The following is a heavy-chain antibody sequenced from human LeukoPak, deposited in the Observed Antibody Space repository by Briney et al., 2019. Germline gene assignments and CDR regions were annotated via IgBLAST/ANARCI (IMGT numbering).Heavy chain of an antibody. J-gene: IGHJ4*02. CDR2: IKSKTDGGTT. D-gene: IGHD4-23*01. CDR3: AKAPYYGGNSEGTRGGAYYFDY. V-gene: IGHV3-15*01. CDR1: GFTFSNAW. Sequence: GGSLRLSCAASGFTFSNAWMSWVRQAPGKGLEWVGRIKSKTDGGTTDYAAPVKGRFTISRDDSKNTLYLQMNSLRAEDTAVYYCAKAPYYGGNSEGTRGGAYYFDYWGQGTLVTVSS.